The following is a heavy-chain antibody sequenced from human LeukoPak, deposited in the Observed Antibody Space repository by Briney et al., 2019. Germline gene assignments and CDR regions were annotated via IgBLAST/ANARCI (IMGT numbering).Heavy chain of an antibody. CDR1: GFTFSSYA. D-gene: IGHD6-13*01. J-gene: IGHJ4*02. CDR3: ARDRAAGYRRYYFDY. Sequence: GGSLRLSCAASGFTFSSYAMHWVRQAPGKGLEWVAVISYGGSNKYYADSVKGRFTISRDNSKNTLYLQMNSLRAEDTAVYYCARDRAAGYRRYYFDYWGQGTLVTVSS. CDR2: ISYGGSNK. V-gene: IGHV3-30-3*01.